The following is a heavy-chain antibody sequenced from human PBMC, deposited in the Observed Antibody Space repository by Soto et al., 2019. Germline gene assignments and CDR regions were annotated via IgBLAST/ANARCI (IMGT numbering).Heavy chain of an antibody. J-gene: IGHJ4*02. CDR1: GGSISSSSYY. CDR3: ARLFLTESIPAAIDY. D-gene: IGHD2-2*01. Sequence: SETLSLTCTVSGGSISSSSYYWGWIRQPPGKGLEWIGSIYYSGSTYYNPSLKSRVTISVDTSKNQFSLKLSSVTAADTAVYYCARLFLTESIPAAIDYWGQGTLVTVSS. V-gene: IGHV4-39*01. CDR2: IYYSGST.